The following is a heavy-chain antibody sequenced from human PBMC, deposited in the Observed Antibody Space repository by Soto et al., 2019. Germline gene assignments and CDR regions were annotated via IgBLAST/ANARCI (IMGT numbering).Heavy chain of an antibody. V-gene: IGHV1-69*13. CDR1: GGTFSSYA. CDR3: ARSWELRATFDY. J-gene: IGHJ4*02. Sequence: SVKVSCKASGGTFSSYAISWVRQAPGQGLEWMGGIIPIFGTANYAQKFQGRVTITADESTSTAYMELSSLRSEDTAVYYCARSWELRATFDYWGQGTLVTAPQ. CDR2: IIPIFGTA. D-gene: IGHD1-26*01.